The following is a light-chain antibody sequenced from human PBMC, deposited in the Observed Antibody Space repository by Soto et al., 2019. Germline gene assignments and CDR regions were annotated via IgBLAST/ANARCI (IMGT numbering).Light chain of an antibody. J-gene: IGLJ2*01. CDR2: EVT. CDR3: SSDSSSSALDVI. V-gene: IGLV2-14*01. CDR1: NRDVGGYNY. Sequence: QSVLAQPAYVSGSPGQSITISCAGTNRDVGGYNYVSWYQQYPGKAPKLIIYEVTYRPSGVSNRFSGSKSGNTASLTISWLQAEDEADYYCSSDSSSSALDVIFGGGTKLTVL.